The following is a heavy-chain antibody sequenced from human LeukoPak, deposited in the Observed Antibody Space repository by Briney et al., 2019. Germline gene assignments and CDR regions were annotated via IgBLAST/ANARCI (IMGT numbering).Heavy chain of an antibody. V-gene: IGHV3-23*01. CDR1: GFTFSSYG. D-gene: IGHD3-9*01. CDR2: ISGSGGST. J-gene: IGHJ4*02. CDR3: AKDSKGTYYDILTGYRPLDY. Sequence: GGSLRLSCAASGFTFSSYGMSWVRQAPGKGLEWVSAISGSGGSTYYADSVKGRFTISRDNSKNTLYLQMNSLSAEDTAVYYCAKDSKGTYYDILTGYRPLDYGGQGTLVTVSA.